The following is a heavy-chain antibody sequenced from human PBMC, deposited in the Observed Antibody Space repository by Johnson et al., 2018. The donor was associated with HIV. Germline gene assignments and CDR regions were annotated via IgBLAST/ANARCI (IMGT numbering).Heavy chain of an antibody. CDR1: GFTFSSYG. V-gene: IGHV3-23*04. CDR2: IGGSGGST. CDR3: AKDPVGATWAFDI. J-gene: IGHJ3*02. Sequence: VQLVESGGGVVQPGRSLRLSCAASGFTFSSYGMHWVRQAPGKGLEWVSAIGGSGGSTYYADSVKGRFTISSDNSKNTLYLQMNSRRAEDTAVYYCAKDPVGATWAFDIWGQGTMVTVSS. D-gene: IGHD1-26*01.